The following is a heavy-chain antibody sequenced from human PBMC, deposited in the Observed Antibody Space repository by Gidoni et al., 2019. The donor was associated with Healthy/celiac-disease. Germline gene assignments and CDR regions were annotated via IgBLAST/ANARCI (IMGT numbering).Heavy chain of an antibody. Sequence: EVQLVESGGGLVQPGGSLRLSCAASGFTFSSYSMNWVRQAPGKGLEWVSSISSSSSYIYYADSVKGRFTISRDNAKNSLYLQMNSLRAEDTAVYYCARVVGLADYWGQGTLVTVSS. D-gene: IGHD2-15*01. CDR2: ISSSSSYI. CDR3: ARVVGLADY. V-gene: IGHV3-21*01. J-gene: IGHJ4*02. CDR1: GFTFSSYS.